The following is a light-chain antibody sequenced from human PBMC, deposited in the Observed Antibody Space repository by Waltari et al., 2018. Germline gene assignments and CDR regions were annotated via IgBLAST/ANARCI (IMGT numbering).Light chain of an antibody. V-gene: IGKV1-5*03. CDR3: QQYHDYPFT. J-gene: IGKJ2*01. Sequence: DIQITQSPATLSASVGDRVTITCRASQSISPWLAWYQQKPGKAPTRLISRSSFLDDGVPSRFSGSGSETDFTLTISSLQPDDFATYYCQQYHDYPFTFGQGTKLDIK. CDR2: RSS. CDR1: QSISPW.